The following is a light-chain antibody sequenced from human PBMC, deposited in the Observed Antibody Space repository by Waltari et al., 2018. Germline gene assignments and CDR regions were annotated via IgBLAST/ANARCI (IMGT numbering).Light chain of an antibody. CDR2: EVN. CDR1: SSNSGTYNL. CDR3: CSYAGDSTMV. J-gene: IGLJ2*01. Sequence: QSALTQPASAAGSRGQSITVPCPRSSSNSGTYNLVSWYQHHPGRAPKLIIYEVNKRPSGISYRFSGSKSGNTASLTISGLQAEDETVYYCCSYAGDSTMVFGGGTKVTVL. V-gene: IGLV2-23*02.